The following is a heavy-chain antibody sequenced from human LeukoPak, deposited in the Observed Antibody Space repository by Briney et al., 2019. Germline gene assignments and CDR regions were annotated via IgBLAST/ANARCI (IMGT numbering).Heavy chain of an antibody. J-gene: IGHJ4*02. Sequence: PGGSLRLSCAASGFTFVDYPMHWVRQVPGKGLEWVSLISADGATTYYADSVKGRCTIFRDNSKTSLYLQMNSLRPEDTALYYCAKDYYWGQGTLVTVSS. CDR1: GFTFVDYP. CDR3: AKDYY. V-gene: IGHV3-43*02. CDR2: ISADGATT.